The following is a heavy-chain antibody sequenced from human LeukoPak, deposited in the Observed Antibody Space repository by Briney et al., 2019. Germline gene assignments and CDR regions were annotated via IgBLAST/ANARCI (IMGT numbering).Heavy chain of an antibody. Sequence: GGSLRLSCAASGFTFSSYWMSWVRQAPGKGLEWVANIKQDGSEKYYVDSVKGRFTISRDNAKNSLSLQMNSLRADDTAVYYCARVPRVVVVADTCFHYWGQGTLVTVSS. J-gene: IGHJ4*02. CDR1: GFTFSSYW. V-gene: IGHV3-7*01. CDR2: IKQDGSEK. D-gene: IGHD2-15*01. CDR3: ARVPRVVVVADTCFHY.